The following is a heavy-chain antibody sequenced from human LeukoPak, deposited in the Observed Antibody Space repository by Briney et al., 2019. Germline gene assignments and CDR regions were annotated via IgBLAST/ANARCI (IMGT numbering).Heavy chain of an antibody. J-gene: IGHJ4*02. CDR3: ARDGAPNMVRGVSTDY. CDR1: GYTFTSYG. V-gene: IGHV1-18*01. D-gene: IGHD3-10*01. Sequence: ASVKVSCRASGYTFTSYGISWVRQAPGQGLEWMGWISAYNGNTNYAQKLQGRVTMTTDTSTSTAYMELRSLRSDDTAVYYCARDGAPNMVRGVSTDYWGQGTLVTVSS. CDR2: ISAYNGNT.